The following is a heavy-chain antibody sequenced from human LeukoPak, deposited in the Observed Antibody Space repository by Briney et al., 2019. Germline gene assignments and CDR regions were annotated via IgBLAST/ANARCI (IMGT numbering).Heavy chain of an antibody. D-gene: IGHD6-6*01. J-gene: IGHJ5*02. Sequence: SETLSLTCAVYGGSFSGYYWSWIRQPPGKGLEWIGEINHSGSTNYNPSLKSRVTISVDTSKNQFSLKLSSVTAADTAVYYCARGAAYSSLVSGWFDPWGQGTLVTVSS. CDR3: ARGAAYSSLVSGWFDP. CDR1: GGSFSGYY. V-gene: IGHV4-34*01. CDR2: INHSGST.